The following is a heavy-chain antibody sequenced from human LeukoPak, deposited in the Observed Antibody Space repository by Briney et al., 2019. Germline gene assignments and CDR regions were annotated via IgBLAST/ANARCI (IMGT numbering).Heavy chain of an antibody. CDR2: THPNSGDT. CDR1: GYTFTGYH. D-gene: IGHD5-12*01. J-gene: IGHJ4*02. V-gene: IGHV1-2*02. Sequence: ASVKVSCKASGYTFTGYHMHWVRQAPGQGLEWMGWTHPNSGDTNYAQKFQGSVTMTMDTSISTAYMELSRLRSDDTAVYYCARDAACYDLGVDYWGQVTLVTVSS. CDR3: ARDAACYDLGVDY.